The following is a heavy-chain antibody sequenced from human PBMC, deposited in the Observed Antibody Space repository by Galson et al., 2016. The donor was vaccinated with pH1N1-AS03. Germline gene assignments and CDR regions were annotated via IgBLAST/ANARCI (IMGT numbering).Heavy chain of an antibody. J-gene: IGHJ6*03. CDR2: IRSRASTGTT. D-gene: IGHD3-10*01. CDR3: TRCEPTYYYGSGRYYDGNYYYYMEV. CDR1: GFNFGDYP. V-gene: IGHV3-49*04. Sequence: SLRLSCAGSGFNFGDYPMSWVRQAPGKGLEWVGFIRSRASTGTTEYAGSVKGRFTISRDDSKSIAYLQMNSLKTEDTAVYYCTRCEPTYYYGSGRYYDGNYYYYMEVWGKGTTVTVSS.